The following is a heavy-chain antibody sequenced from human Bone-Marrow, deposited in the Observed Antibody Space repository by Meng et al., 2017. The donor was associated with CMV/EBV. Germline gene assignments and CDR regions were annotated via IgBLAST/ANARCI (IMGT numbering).Heavy chain of an antibody. J-gene: IGHJ3*02. Sequence: GGSLRLSCAVSGFTVSSNYMSWVRQAPGKGLEWVSCIYPGGGTYYADSVKGRFTISRDNSKNTLYFQMNSPRAEDTAVYYCASLVVVPGAWDAFDIWGQGTMVTVSS. V-gene: IGHV3-66*02. CDR2: IYPGGGT. CDR1: GFTVSSNY. CDR3: ASLVVVPGAWDAFDI. D-gene: IGHD2-2*01.